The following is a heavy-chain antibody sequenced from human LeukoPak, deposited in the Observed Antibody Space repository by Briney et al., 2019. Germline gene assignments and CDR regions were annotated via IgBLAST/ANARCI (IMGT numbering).Heavy chain of an antibody. Sequence: GGSLRLSCAASGFTFSSYEMNWVRQAPGKGLEWVSYISSSGSTIYYADSVKGRFTISRDNAKNSLYLQMNSLRAEDTAVYYCAGETMVRGVNFDYWGQGTLVTVSS. D-gene: IGHD3-10*01. V-gene: IGHV3-48*03. CDR1: GFTFSSYE. J-gene: IGHJ4*02. CDR2: ISSSGSTI. CDR3: AGETMVRGVNFDY.